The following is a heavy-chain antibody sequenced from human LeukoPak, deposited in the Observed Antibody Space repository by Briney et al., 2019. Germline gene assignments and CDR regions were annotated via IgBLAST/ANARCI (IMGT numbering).Heavy chain of an antibody. Sequence: GGSLRLSCAASGFIISHYAIHWVRQAPGKGLEWVAVISYDGNHQYYTDSVKDRFTISRDNSNHTVHLQMDSLRGEDTAFYYCARSDYGGYYDMFDFWGQGTLVIVSS. CDR1: GFIISHYA. CDR2: ISYDGNHQ. CDR3: ARSDYGGYYDMFDF. V-gene: IGHV3-30*04. J-gene: IGHJ4*02. D-gene: IGHD4-23*01.